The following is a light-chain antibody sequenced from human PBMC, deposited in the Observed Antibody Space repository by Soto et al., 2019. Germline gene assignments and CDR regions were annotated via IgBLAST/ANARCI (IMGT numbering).Light chain of an antibody. CDR2: GTS. V-gene: IGKV3-15*01. J-gene: IGKJ5*01. Sequence: EIVMTHSPATLSVSPGDIATLSCRASESVGSSLAWYQQRPGQAPRLLIYGTSTRATGVPARFSGSGSGTEFTLTISRLQSEDFAVYHCQQYKKWPQTFGQGTRLEIK. CDR1: ESVGSS. CDR3: QQYKKWPQT.